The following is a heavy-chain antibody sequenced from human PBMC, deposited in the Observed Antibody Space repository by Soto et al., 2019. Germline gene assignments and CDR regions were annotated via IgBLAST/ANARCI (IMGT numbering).Heavy chain of an antibody. J-gene: IGHJ3*02. CDR1: GYSFTSYW. V-gene: IGHV5-51*01. CDR2: IYPGDSDT. CDR3: ARRIHGYSYGVDAFDI. Sequence: PGESLKISCKGSGYSFTSYWIGWVRQMPGKGLEWMGIIYPGDSDTRYSPSFQGQVTISADKSISTAYLQWSSLKASDTAMYYCARRIHGYSYGVDAFDIWGQGTMVTV. D-gene: IGHD5-18*01.